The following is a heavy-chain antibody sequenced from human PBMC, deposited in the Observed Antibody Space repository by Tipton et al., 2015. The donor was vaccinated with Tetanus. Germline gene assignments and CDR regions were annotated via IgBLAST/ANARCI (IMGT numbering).Heavy chain of an antibody. CDR3: ASANNDFPKKGPFDS. CDR2: VSYSGRT. J-gene: IGHJ4*02. D-gene: IGHD3-3*01. Sequence: TLSLTCTVSGGSVRSGDYSWNWIRQPPGRGLEWLAYVSYSGRTSSNYSLKSRITVSQDTSKNQFSLRLTSVTAADTAVYYCASANNDFPKKGPFDSWGQGSLVIVSS. CDR1: GGSVRSGDYS. V-gene: IGHV4-61*08.